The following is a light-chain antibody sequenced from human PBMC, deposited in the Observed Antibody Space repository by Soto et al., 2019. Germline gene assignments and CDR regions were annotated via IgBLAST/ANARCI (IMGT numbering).Light chain of an antibody. J-gene: IGLJ1*01. CDR1: SSDVGGYNY. V-gene: IGLV2-14*01. Sequence: QSVLTQPASVSGSPGQSITISCTGTSSDVGGYNYVSWYQQHPGKDPKLMIYEVSNRPSGVSNRFSGSKSGNTASLTIYGLQAEDEADYYCNSYTSTATYVFRTGTKVTVL. CDR2: EVS. CDR3: NSYTSTATYV.